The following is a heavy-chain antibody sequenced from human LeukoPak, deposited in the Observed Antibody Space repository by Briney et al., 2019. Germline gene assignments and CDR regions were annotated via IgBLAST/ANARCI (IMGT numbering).Heavy chain of an antibody. CDR2: ISWNSGSI. Sequence: GGSLRLSCAASGFTFDDYAMHWVRQAPGKGLEWVSGISWNSGSIGYADSVKGRFTISRDNAKNSLYLQMNSLRAEDTALYYCVKTGDSSGYYLPDYWGQGTLVTVSS. CDR3: VKTGDSSGYYLPDY. J-gene: IGHJ4*02. V-gene: IGHV3-9*01. D-gene: IGHD3-22*01. CDR1: GFTFDDYA.